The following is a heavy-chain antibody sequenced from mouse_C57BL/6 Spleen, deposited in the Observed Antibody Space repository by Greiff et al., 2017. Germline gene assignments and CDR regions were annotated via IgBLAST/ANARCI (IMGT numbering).Heavy chain of an antibody. J-gene: IGHJ2*01. CDR3: TTGGITTVEGYFDY. D-gene: IGHD1-1*01. CDR2: IDPENGDT. CDR1: GFNIKDDY. Sequence: VHVKQSGAELVRPGASVKLSCTASGFNIKDDYMHWVKQRPEQGLEWIGWIDPENGDTEYASKFQGKATMTADTSSNTAYLQLSSLTSEDTAVYYCTTGGITTVEGYFDYWGQGTTLTVSS. V-gene: IGHV14-4*01.